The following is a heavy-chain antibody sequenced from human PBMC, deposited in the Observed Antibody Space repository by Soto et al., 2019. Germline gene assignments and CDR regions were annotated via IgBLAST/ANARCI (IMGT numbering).Heavy chain of an antibody. Sequence: QLQLQESGPGLVKPSETLSLTCPVSGGSISSSSYYWGWIRQPPGKGLEWIGSIYYSGSTYYNPSLKSRVTISVYTSKNQFSLKLSSVTAADTAVYYCARLSYYDSKDDWGQGTLVTFSS. CDR3: ARLSYYDSKDD. CDR1: GGSISSSSYY. J-gene: IGHJ4*02. CDR2: IYYSGST. D-gene: IGHD3-22*01. V-gene: IGHV4-39*01.